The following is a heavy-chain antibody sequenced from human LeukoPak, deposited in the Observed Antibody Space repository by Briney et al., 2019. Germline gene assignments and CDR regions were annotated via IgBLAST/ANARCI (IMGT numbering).Heavy chain of an antibody. CDR1: GLSFSGAW. D-gene: IGHD2-2*02. CDR2: ISGSGGST. V-gene: IGHV3-23*01. Sequence: GGSLRLSCAASGLSFSGAWMSWVRQAPGKGLEWVSAISGSGGSTYYADSVKGRFTISRDNSKNTLYLQMNSLRAEDTAVYYCAKASVAIPYFDYWGQGTLVTVSS. CDR3: AKASVAIPYFDY. J-gene: IGHJ4*02.